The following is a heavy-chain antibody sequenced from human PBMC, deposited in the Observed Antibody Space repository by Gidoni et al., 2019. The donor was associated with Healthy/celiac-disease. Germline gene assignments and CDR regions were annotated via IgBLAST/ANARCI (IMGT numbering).Heavy chain of an antibody. V-gene: IGHV3-49*04. D-gene: IGHD3-22*01. Sequence: EVQLVESGGGLVQPGRSLRLSCTASGFTLGDYAMIWVRQAPGKGLEWVGFIRSKAYGGTTEYAASVKGRFTISRDDSKSIAYLQMNSLKTEDTAVYYCTRDLYYYDSSGYYHRNYYFDYWGQGTLVTVSS. CDR3: TRDLYYYDSSGYYHRNYYFDY. CDR2: IRSKAYGGTT. CDR1: GFTLGDYA. J-gene: IGHJ4*02.